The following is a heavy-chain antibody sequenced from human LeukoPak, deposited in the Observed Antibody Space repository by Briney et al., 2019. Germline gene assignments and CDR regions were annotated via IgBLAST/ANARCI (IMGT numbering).Heavy chain of an antibody. J-gene: IGHJ4*02. V-gene: IGHV3-48*04. CDR2: ISSSSSTI. Sequence: GGSLRFSLAASGLAFSTYRIVGVGQAPGKGLDWLSYISSSSSTIYYADSVKGRFTVSRDNAENLVYLQMNSLGAEDTAVYYCARVGRSGYTKDYWGQGTLVTVAS. D-gene: IGHD5-12*01. CDR1: GLAFSTYR. CDR3: ARVGRSGYTKDY.